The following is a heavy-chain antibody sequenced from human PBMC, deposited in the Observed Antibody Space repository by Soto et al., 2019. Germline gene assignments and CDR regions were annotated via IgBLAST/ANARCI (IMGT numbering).Heavy chain of an antibody. V-gene: IGHV4-39*02. CDR3: SRDVGLANRLSTDDS. Sequence: SETLSLTCTVSGASISSTTYYWRWIRQYPGKGLEWIASIYHSGATYYNPSLQTRVTIYVDTSKNQISLNLTSVTAADTAVYYCSRDVGLANRLSTDDSWGQGILVTGSS. J-gene: IGHJ5*01. CDR1: GASISSTTYY. D-gene: IGHD6-19*01. CDR2: IYHSGAT.